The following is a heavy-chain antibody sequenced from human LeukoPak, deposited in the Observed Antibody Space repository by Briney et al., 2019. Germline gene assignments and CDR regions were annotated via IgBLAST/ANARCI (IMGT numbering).Heavy chain of an antibody. Sequence: SETLSLTCTVSSGSISTSNYYWGWVRQPPGKALEWIGNIFYSGSTYYSPSLKSRVTISLDTSRNQFSLKLRSVTAADTAVYYCARTGRWLQLGFDYWGPGTLVTVSS. CDR3: ARTGRWLQLGFDY. CDR1: SGSISTSNYY. CDR2: IFYSGST. V-gene: IGHV4-39*07. D-gene: IGHD5-24*01. J-gene: IGHJ4*02.